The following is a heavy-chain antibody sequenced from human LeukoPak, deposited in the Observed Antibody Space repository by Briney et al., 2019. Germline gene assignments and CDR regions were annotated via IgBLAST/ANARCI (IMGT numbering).Heavy chain of an antibody. Sequence: GGSLRLSCAASGFTFSSYTMSWVRQAPGKGLEWVSAISGSGGSTYYADSVKGRFTISRDNSKNTLYLQMNSLRAEDTAVYSCAKLRRYDPPFDCWGQGTLVTVSS. CDR2: ISGSGGST. J-gene: IGHJ4*02. V-gene: IGHV3-23*01. CDR3: AKLRRYDPPFDC. CDR1: GFTFSSYT. D-gene: IGHD3-9*01.